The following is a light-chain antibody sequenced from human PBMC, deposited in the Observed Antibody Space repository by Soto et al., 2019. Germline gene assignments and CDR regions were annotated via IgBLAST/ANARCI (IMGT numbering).Light chain of an antibody. Sequence: DVVMTQSPDSLAVSLGERATINCKSSQSVLYSSNNKNYLAWYQQKPGQPPKLLIYWASTRESGVPDRFSGSGSETDFTLHISGLQAEDAAVYFCHQYFITPHTFGQGTNLEI. CDR1: QSVLYSSNNKNY. CDR2: WAS. CDR3: HQYFITPHT. V-gene: IGKV4-1*01. J-gene: IGKJ2*01.